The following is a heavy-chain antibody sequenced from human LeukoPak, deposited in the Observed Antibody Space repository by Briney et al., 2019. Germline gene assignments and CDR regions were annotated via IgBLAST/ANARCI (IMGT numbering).Heavy chain of an antibody. CDR2: IIPIFGTA. CDR1: GGTFSSYA. Sequence: ASVKVSCKASGGTFSSYAISWVRQAPGQGLEWMGGIIPIFGTANYAQKFQGRVTITTDESTNTAYMELSSLRSEDTAVYYCARDRTSRRANWFDPWGQGTLVTVSS. CDR3: ARDRTSRRANWFDP. J-gene: IGHJ5*02. V-gene: IGHV1-69*05.